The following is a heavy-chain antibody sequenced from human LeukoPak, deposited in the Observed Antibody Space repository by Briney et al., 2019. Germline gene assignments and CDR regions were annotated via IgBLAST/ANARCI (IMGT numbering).Heavy chain of an antibody. V-gene: IGHV3-66*01. CDR2: IYSGGST. CDR3: ARDAEPFLYYYDSSGYLDY. D-gene: IGHD3-22*01. J-gene: IGHJ4*02. CDR1: GFTVSSNY. Sequence: GGSLRLSCAASGFTVSSNYMSWVRQAPGKGLEWVSVIYSGGSTYYADSVKGRFTISRDNSKNTLYLQMNSLRAEDTAVYYCARDAEPFLYYYDSSGYLDYWGQGTLVTVSS.